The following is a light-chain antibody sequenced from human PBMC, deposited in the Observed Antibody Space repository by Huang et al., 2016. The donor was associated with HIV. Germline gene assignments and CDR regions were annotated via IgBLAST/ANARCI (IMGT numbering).Light chain of an antibody. CDR3: HQYYNTPYT. CDR1: QSVLDNSNNKNC. V-gene: IGKV4-1*01. J-gene: IGKJ2*01. Sequence: DIVMTQSPDSLAVSLGERATINCKSSQSVLDNSNNKNCLASFQQKPGPLPKLLIYWASPLESGVPDRFSGSGSGTDFTLTISSLQAEDVAVYYCHQYYNTPYTFGQGTKLEIK. CDR2: WAS.